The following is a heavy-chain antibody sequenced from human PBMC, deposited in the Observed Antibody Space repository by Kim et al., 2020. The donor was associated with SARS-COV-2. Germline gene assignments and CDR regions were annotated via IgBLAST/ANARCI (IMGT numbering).Heavy chain of an antibody. Sequence: GTDKPYVDVVEGRFTISRDNAKNALYLQMNSLRAEDTAVYYCARWTSTSYYWGQGTLVTVSS. CDR2: GTDK. CDR3: ARWTSTSYY. V-gene: IGHV3-7*01. D-gene: IGHD2-2*01. J-gene: IGHJ4*02.